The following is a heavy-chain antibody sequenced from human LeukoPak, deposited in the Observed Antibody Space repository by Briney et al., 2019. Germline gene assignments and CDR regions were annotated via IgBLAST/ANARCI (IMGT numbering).Heavy chain of an antibody. CDR2: ITGGSTTK. CDR1: GFTFSYYE. Sequence: GGSLRLSCAASGFTFSYYEMIWVRQAPGKGLEWVSYITGGSTTKNYTDSVKGRFTISRDNAKNSLYLQMNSLRAEDTAVYYCARGFRDTAMFLDYWGQGTLVTVSS. D-gene: IGHD5-18*01. CDR3: ARGFRDTAMFLDY. V-gene: IGHV3-48*03. J-gene: IGHJ4*02.